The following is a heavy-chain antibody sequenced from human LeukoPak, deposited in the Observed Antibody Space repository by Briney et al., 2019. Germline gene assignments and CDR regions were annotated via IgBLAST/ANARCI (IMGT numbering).Heavy chain of an antibody. CDR1: GGSISSYY. V-gene: IGHV4-38-2*02. J-gene: IGHJ4*02. Sequence: SETLSLTCTVSGGSISSYYWGWIRQPPGKGLEWIGSIYHSGSTYYNPSLKSRVTISVDTSKNQFSLKLSSVTAADTAVYYCARSPDYGDPFFDYWGQGTLVTVSS. CDR2: IYHSGST. D-gene: IGHD4-17*01. CDR3: ARSPDYGDPFFDY.